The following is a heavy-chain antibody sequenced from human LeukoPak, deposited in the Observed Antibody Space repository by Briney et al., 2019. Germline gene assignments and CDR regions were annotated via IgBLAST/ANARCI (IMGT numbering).Heavy chain of an antibody. CDR1: GFTVSSNH. CDR3: AKDKIVGDGRWEFDH. J-gene: IGHJ5*02. V-gene: IGHV3-53*01. CDR2: IYSGGNT. Sequence: GGSLRLSCAASGFTVSSNHMTWVRQAPGKGLECVSVIYSGGNTYYADSVKGRFTISRDISKSTLYLQMNSLRVEDTAQYYCAKDKIVGDGRWEFDHWGRGILVTVSS. D-gene: IGHD1-26*01.